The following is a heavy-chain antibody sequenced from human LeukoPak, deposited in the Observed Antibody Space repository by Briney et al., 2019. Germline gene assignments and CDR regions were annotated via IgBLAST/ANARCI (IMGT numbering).Heavy chain of an antibody. CDR3: ARGAPVLNAFDI. D-gene: IGHD1-26*01. V-gene: IGHV4-39*01. CDR2: IYYSGNT. Sequence: SETLSLTCTVSGDSIRSGSYNWGWIRQPPGKGLEWIGSIYYSGNTFYNPSLKSRVTISVDSSKNQFSLKLNFVTAADTAVCYCARGAPVLNAFDIWGQGTMVTVS. CDR1: GDSIRSGSYN. J-gene: IGHJ3*02.